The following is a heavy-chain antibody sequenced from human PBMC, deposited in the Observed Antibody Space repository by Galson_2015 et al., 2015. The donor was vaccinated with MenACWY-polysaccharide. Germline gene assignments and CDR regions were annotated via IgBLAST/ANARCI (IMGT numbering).Heavy chain of an antibody. V-gene: IGHV3-30*04. Sequence: SLRLSCAASGFTFSTYAMHWVRQAPGKGLEWVTVISYDGSNKYYADSVKGRFTISRDSSQNSFYLQISSLRADDTAVCYCAREYCSRTTCFGMDVWGQGTTVTVFS. D-gene: IGHD2-2*01. CDR3: AREYCSRTTCFGMDV. J-gene: IGHJ6*02. CDR1: GFTFSTYA. CDR2: ISYDGSNK.